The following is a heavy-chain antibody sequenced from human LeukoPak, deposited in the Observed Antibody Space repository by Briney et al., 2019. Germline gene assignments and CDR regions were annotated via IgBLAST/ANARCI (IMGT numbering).Heavy chain of an antibody. D-gene: IGHD3-22*01. J-gene: IGHJ3*02. Sequence: SETLSLTCAVSSASISSGKWWSWVRQPPGKGLEWIGEIYHSGSTNYNPSLKSRVTISVDKSKNQFSLKLSSVTAADTAVYFCARSADSVITRGAFDIWGQGTMVTVSS. CDR1: SASISSGKW. CDR3: ARSADSVITRGAFDI. V-gene: IGHV4-4*02. CDR2: IYHSGST.